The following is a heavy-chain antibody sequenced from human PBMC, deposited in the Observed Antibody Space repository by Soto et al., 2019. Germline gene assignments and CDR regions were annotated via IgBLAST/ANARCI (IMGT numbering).Heavy chain of an antibody. Sequence: ASVKVSCKASGGTFSSYAISWVRQAPGQGLEWMGGIIPIFGTANYAQKFQGRVTITADESTSTAYMELSSLRSEDTAVYYCARDRRRYYDSSGYYPNSIEYWGQGTLVTVSS. D-gene: IGHD3-22*01. CDR3: ARDRRRYYDSSGYYPNSIEY. J-gene: IGHJ4*02. CDR2: IIPIFGTA. CDR1: GGTFSSYA. V-gene: IGHV1-69*13.